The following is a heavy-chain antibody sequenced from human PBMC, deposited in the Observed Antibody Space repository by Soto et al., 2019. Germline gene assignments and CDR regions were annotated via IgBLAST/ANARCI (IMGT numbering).Heavy chain of an antibody. CDR3: ARGGKVFDWLPWGYCGMDV. J-gene: IGHJ6*02. D-gene: IGHD3-9*01. Sequence: QVQLVQSGAEVKKPGASVKVSCKASGYTFTSYYMHWVRQAPGQGLEWMGIINPSGGSTSYAQKFQGRVTMTRDTSTSTVYMELSSLRSEDTAVYYCARGGKVFDWLPWGYCGMDVWGQGTTVTVSS. CDR2: INPSGGST. V-gene: IGHV1-46*01. CDR1: GYTFTSYY.